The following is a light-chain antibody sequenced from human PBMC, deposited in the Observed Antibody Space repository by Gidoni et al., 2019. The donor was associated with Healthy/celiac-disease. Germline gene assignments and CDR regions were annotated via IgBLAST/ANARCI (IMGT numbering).Light chain of an antibody. CDR2: AAS. CDR1: QSISSY. J-gene: IGKJ4*02. V-gene: IGKV1-39*01. Sequence: DIQMTQSPSSLSASVGDRVTITCRASQSISSYLNWYQQKPGKAPKLLIYAASSLQSGVPSRFSGSGSGTDFTLTISSLQPEDFATYYCKQSNSTLLTFGGGTKVEIK. CDR3: KQSNSTLLT.